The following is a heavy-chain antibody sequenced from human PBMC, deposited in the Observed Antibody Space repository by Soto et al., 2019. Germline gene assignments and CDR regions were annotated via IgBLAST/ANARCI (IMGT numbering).Heavy chain of an antibody. D-gene: IGHD6-19*01. CDR1: GGSFSGYY. CDR2: INHSGST. V-gene: IGHV4-34*01. J-gene: IGHJ5*02. CDR3: ARVYSSGWYWFDP. Sequence: SETLSLTCAVYGGSFSGYYWSWIRQPPGKGLEWIGEINHSGSTNYNPSLKSRVTISVDTSKNQFSLKLSSVTAADTAVYYCARVYSSGWYWFDPRGQGTLVTVSS.